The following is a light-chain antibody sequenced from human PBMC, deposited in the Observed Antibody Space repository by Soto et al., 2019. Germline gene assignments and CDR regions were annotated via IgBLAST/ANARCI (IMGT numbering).Light chain of an antibody. J-gene: IGKJ1*01. CDR3: QQYENYWT. CDR2: EAS. CDR1: QSIANW. Sequence: DIEVTQSPSTLSGSVGDRVTITFRASQSIANWLAWYQHKPGKAPKLLIYEASSLESGVPSRFSGSGSGTEFTLTINSLQPEDFALYYCQQYENYWTFGQGTKVDIK. V-gene: IGKV1-5*01.